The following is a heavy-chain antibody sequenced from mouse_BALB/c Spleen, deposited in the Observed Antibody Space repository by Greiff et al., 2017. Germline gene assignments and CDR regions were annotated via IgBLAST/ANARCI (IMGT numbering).Heavy chain of an antibody. CDR1: GFTFSSYA. J-gene: IGHJ2*01. Sequence: EVKLVESGGGLVKPGGSLKLSCAASGFTFSSYAMSWVRQTPEKRLEWVATISSGGSYTYYPDSVKGRFTISRDNAKNTLYLQMSSLRSEDTAMYYCARHAGDYHYFDDWGQGTTLTVSS. D-gene: IGHD1-1*02. CDR2: ISSGGSYT. V-gene: IGHV5-9-3*01. CDR3: ARHAGDYHYFDD.